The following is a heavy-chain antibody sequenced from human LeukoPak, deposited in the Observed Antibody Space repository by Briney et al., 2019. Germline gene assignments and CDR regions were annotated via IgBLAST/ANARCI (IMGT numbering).Heavy chain of an antibody. CDR2: INSDGSST. CDR3: AREEVVPAAIGFYYYYYGMDV. J-gene: IGHJ6*02. D-gene: IGHD2-2*01. CDR1: GFTFSSFW. V-gene: IGHV3-74*01. Sequence: PGGSLRLSCAASGFTFSSFWMHWVRQAPGKGLVWVSRINSDGSSTSYADSVKGRFTISRDNAKNTLFLQMNSLRAEDTTVYYCAREEVVPAAIGFYYYYYGMDVWGQGTTVTVSS.